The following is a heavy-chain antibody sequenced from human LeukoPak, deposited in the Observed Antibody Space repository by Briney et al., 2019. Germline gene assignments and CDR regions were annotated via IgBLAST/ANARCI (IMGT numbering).Heavy chain of an antibody. CDR3: ARPAYGGKRGANRFDP. CDR2: INHSGST. Sequence: PSETLSLTCAVYGGSFSGYYWSWIRQPPGKGLEWIGEINHSGSTNYNPSLKSRVTISVDTSKNQFSLKLSSVTAADTAVYYCARPAYGGKRGANRFDPWGQGTLVTVSS. CDR1: GGSFSGYY. D-gene: IGHD4-23*01. V-gene: IGHV4-34*01. J-gene: IGHJ5*02.